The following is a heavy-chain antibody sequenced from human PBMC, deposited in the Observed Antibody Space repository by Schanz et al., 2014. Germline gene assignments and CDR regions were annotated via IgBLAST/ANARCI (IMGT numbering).Heavy chain of an antibody. V-gene: IGHV4-31*03. CDR1: GGSLSSGAYY. Sequence: QMQLQESGPGLVKPSQTLSLTCTVSGGSLSSGAYYWTWIRQHPGKGLEWIGYIYHSGATYYNPSLKSRLIISLDTSKNQFSLKLNSVTAADTAVYFCARDPLRGIFDYWGQGTLITVSS. J-gene: IGHJ4*02. CDR2: IYHSGAT. D-gene: IGHD3-16*01. CDR3: ARDPLRGIFDY.